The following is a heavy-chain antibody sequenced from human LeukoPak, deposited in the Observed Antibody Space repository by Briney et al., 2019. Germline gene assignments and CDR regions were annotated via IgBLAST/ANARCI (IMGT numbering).Heavy chain of an antibody. J-gene: IGHJ6*03. V-gene: IGHV4-61*02. CDR2: IYTSGST. D-gene: IGHD1-14*01. CDR3: ARAGRSHYNRIYYYYYYMDV. CDR1: GGSLSSGSYY. Sequence: PSETLSLTCTVSGGSLSSGSYYWSWSRQPAGKGLEWIGRIYTSGSTNYNPSLNSRVTISVDTSKNQFSLKLSSVTAADTAVYYCARAGRSHYNRIYYYYYYMDVWGKGTTVTVSS.